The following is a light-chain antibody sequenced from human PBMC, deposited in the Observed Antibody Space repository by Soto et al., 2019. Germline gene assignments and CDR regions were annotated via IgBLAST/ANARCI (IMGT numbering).Light chain of an antibody. CDR3: QHLHSYPLT. CDR2: AAS. J-gene: IGKJ4*01. V-gene: IGKV1-9*01. CDR1: QGISSY. Sequence: DIQLTQSPSFLSASVGDRVTITCRASQGISSYLAWYQQKPGKAPKLLIFAASTLHSGVPTRFSGSVSGTEFTLTISSLQPEDFATYYCQHLHSYPLTVGRGTTVEIK.